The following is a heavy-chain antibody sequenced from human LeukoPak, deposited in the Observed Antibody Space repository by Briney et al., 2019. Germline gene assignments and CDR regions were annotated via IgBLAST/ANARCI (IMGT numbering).Heavy chain of an antibody. CDR1: GYTLTELS. J-gene: IGHJ4*02. Sequence: ASAKVSCKVSGYTLTELSMHWVRQAPGKGLEWMGGFDPEDGETIYAQKFQGRVTMTEDTSTDTAYMELSSLRSEDTAVYYCARIGGDRHPIEYWGQGTLVTVSS. CDR3: ARIGGDRHPIEY. D-gene: IGHD2-21*02. CDR2: FDPEDGET. V-gene: IGHV1-24*01.